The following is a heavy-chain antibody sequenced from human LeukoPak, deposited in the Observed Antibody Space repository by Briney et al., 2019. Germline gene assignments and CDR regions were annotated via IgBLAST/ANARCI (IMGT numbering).Heavy chain of an antibody. Sequence: ASVKVSCNASGYTFTGYYMHWVRQAPGQGLEWMGWMNPNSGGTNYAQKFQGRVTMTRDTSISTAYMELSRLRSDDTAVYYCARAYNWNYFDYWGQGTLVTVSS. J-gene: IGHJ4*02. CDR3: ARAYNWNYFDY. CDR1: GYTFTGYY. CDR2: MNPNSGGT. D-gene: IGHD1-20*01. V-gene: IGHV1-2*02.